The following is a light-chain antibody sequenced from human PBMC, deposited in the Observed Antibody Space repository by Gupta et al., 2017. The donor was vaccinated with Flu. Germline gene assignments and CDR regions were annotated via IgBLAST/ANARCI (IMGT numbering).Light chain of an antibody. V-gene: IGKV3-15*01. CDR2: GAS. CDR1: RIVNSN. Sequence: EIVMTQSPATLSVSPGERATLSCRASRIVNSNLAWYQQKPGQAPRLLIYGASMRATGVPARFSGSGSGTEFTLTISSLRSEDIAVYYCQQYHNWPPLTFGGGTKVEIK. CDR3: QQYHNWPPLT. J-gene: IGKJ4*01.